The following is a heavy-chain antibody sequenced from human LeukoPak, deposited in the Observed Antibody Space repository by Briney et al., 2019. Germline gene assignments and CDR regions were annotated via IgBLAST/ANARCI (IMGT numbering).Heavy chain of an antibody. D-gene: IGHD6-13*01. Sequence: SGTLSLTCTVSGGSISSYYWSWIRQPPGKGLEWIGYIYYSGSTNYNPSLKSRVTISVDTSKNQFSLKLSSVTAADTAVYYCARALPAAGLNWFDPWGQGTLVTVSS. CDR2: IYYSGST. CDR3: ARALPAAGLNWFDP. J-gene: IGHJ5*02. CDR1: GGSISSYY. V-gene: IGHV4-59*08.